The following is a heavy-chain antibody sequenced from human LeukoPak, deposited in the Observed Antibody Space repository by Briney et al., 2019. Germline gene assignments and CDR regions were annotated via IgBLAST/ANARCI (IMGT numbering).Heavy chain of an antibody. CDR1: GFTFDDYA. J-gene: IGHJ4*02. CDR2: ISWNSGSI. V-gene: IGHV3-9*01. D-gene: IGHD6-13*01. Sequence: GGSLRLSCAASGFTFDDYAMHWVRQAPGKGLEWVSGISWNSGSIGYADPVKGRFTISRDNAKNSLYLQMNSLRAEDTALYYCAKAIAAAGPLGDYFDYWGQGTLVTVSS. CDR3: AKAIAAAGPLGDYFDY.